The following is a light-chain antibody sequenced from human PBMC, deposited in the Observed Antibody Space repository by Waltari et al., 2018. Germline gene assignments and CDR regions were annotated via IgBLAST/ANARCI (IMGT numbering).Light chain of an antibody. CDR3: QQYQNLPYT. J-gene: IGKJ2*01. CDR2: DAS. CDR1: QDISNS. Sequence: DIQMTQSPSSQSASVGDRVTITCQASQDISNSLNWYHQKPGKAPKLLIYDASDLETGVPSRFSGSGSGTDFTFTISSLQPEDIATYYCQQYQNLPYTFGQGTKLEI. V-gene: IGKV1-33*01.